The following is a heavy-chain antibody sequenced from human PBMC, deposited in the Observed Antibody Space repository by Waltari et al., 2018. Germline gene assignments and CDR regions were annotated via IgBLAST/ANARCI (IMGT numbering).Heavy chain of an antibody. V-gene: IGHV3-23*01. J-gene: IGHJ6*02. D-gene: IGHD3-3*01. CDR1: GFTFSSYA. CDR3: AKDLGVGSVLRFLEWLPQDYYYYGMDV. Sequence: EVQLLESGGGLVQPGGSLRLSCAASGFTFSSYAMSWVRQASGSSGSVGSTYYADAGKGRFTISRDNAKNTLYLQMNSLRAEDTAVYYCAKDLGVGSVLRFLEWLPQDYYYYGMDVWGQGTTVTVSS. CDR2: SGSVGST.